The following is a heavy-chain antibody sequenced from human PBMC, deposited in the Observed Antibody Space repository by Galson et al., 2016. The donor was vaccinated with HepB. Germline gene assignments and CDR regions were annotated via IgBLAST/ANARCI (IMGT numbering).Heavy chain of an antibody. D-gene: IGHD1-26*01. CDR2: IRQDGSDK. CDR1: GFTFSAYW. V-gene: IGHV3-7*03. J-gene: IGHJ3*02. Sequence: SLRLSCAASGFTFSAYWMSWVRQAPGKGLEWVANIRQDGSDKYYVDSVKGRFTISRDNADNSLYLQMNSLRDGDTAVYYCAKDLWELLRNAFDIWGQGTMVTVSS. CDR3: AKDLWELLRNAFDI.